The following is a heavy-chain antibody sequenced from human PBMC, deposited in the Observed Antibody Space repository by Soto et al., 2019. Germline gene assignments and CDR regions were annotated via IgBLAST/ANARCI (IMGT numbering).Heavy chain of an antibody. Sequence: EVQLLESGGGLVQPGGSLRLSCAASGFTFSSYAMSWVHQAPGKGLEWVSAISGSGGSTYYADSVKGRFTISRDNSKNTLYLQMNSLRAEDTAVYYCAKTRFDWSNLFDYWGQGTLVTVSS. D-gene: IGHD3-9*01. CDR1: GFTFSSYA. J-gene: IGHJ4*02. V-gene: IGHV3-23*01. CDR3: AKTRFDWSNLFDY. CDR2: ISGSGGST.